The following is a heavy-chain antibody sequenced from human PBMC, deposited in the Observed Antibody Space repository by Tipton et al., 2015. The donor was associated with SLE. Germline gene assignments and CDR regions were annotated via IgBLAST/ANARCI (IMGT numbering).Heavy chain of an antibody. CDR3: AKDLLPANYYYYMDG. D-gene: IGHD1-26*01. Sequence: RSLRLSCAASGFTFSSYGMHWVRQAPGKGLEWVAVISHDGSNKYYADSVKGRFTISRDNSKNTLYLQMNTLRAEDTAMYFCAKDLLPANYYYYMDGWGKGTTVTVSS. J-gene: IGHJ6*03. V-gene: IGHV3-30*18. CDR2: ISHDGSNK. CDR1: GFTFSSYG.